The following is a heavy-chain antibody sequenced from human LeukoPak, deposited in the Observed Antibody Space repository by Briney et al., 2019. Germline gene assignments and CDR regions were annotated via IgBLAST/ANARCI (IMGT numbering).Heavy chain of an antibody. V-gene: IGHV1-2*02. CDR1: GYTFTNYY. J-gene: IGHJ5*02. CDR2: LNPNSGGT. D-gene: IGHD2-21*02. Sequence: ASVKVSCKPSGYTFTNYYVHWVRQAPGQGLEWMGWLNPNSGGTKYAQKFQGRVTMTRDTSISTAYMEVSSLRFDDTAVYYCARVPWCGGYCPNWFDLWGQGTLVTVSS. CDR3: ARVPWCGGYCPNWFDL.